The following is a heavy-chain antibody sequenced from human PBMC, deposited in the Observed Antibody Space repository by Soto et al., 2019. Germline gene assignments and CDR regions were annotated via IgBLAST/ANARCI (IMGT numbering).Heavy chain of an antibody. CDR2: INHSGST. J-gene: IGHJ6*02. D-gene: IGHD6-13*01. V-gene: IGHV4-34*01. CDR1: GGSFSGYY. Sequence: SETLSLTCAVYGGSFSGYYWSWIRQPPGKGLEWIGEINHSGSTNYNPSLKSRVTISVDTSKNQFALKLSSVTAANTAVYYCARGIAAAASSYYGMDVWGQGTTVTVSS. CDR3: ARGIAAAASSYYGMDV.